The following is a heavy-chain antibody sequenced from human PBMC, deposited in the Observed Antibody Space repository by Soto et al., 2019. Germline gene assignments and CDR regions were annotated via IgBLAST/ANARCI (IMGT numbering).Heavy chain of an antibody. CDR3: AKNQGVELVPLATVDWFDP. V-gene: IGHV3-23*01. Sequence: GGSLRLSCSASGFIFENFGMSWVRQAPGKGLEWISSISGSGFKKYYAYSVKGRFTISRDNSKSTVYLELNNLSAEDTAVYYCAKNQGVELVPLATVDWFDPWGQGSVVTVSS. D-gene: IGHD1-26*01. CDR1: GFIFENFG. CDR2: ISGSGFKK. J-gene: IGHJ5*02.